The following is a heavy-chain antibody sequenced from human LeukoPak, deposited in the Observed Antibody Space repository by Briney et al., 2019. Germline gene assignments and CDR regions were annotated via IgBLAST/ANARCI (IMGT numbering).Heavy chain of an antibody. V-gene: IGHV4-34*01. CDR1: GGSFSGYY. D-gene: IGHD1-14*01. CDR2: INHSGST. J-gene: IGHJ4*02. CDR3: ARAVTGSYHEYYFDY. Sequence: SETLSLTCAVYGGSFSGYYWSWIRQPPGKGLKWIGEINHSGSTNYNPSLKSRVTISVDTSKNQFSLKLSSVTAADTAVYYCARAVTGSYHEYYFDYWGQGTLVTVSS.